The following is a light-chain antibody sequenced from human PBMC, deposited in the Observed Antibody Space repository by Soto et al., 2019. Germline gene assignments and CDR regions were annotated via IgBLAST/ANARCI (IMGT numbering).Light chain of an antibody. Sequence: QSVLTQPPSVSAAPGQKVTISCSGSSSNIGNNYVSWYQQLPGTAPKLLIYDNNKRPSGIPDRFSGSKSDTSATLGITGLQTGAEADYYCATWDSSLSAVVFGGGTKLTVL. CDR1: SSNIGNNY. CDR2: DNN. J-gene: IGLJ2*01. CDR3: ATWDSSLSAVV. V-gene: IGLV1-51*01.